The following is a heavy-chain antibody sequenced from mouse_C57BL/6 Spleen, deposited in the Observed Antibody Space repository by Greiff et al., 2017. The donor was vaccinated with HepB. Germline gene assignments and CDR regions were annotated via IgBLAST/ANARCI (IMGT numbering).Heavy chain of an antibody. Sequence: EVQLQQSGPELVKPGASVKISCKASGYTFTDYYMNWVKQSHGKSLEWIGDINPNNGGTSYNQKFKGKATLTVDKSSSTAYMELRSLTSEDSAVYYCARSYSNYEGDFDYWGQGTTLTVSS. D-gene: IGHD2-5*01. V-gene: IGHV1-26*01. CDR1: GYTFTDYY. CDR3: ARSYSNYEGDFDY. CDR2: INPNNGGT. J-gene: IGHJ2*01.